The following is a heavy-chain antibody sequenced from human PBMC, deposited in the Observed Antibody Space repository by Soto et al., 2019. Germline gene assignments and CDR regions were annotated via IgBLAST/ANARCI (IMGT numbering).Heavy chain of an antibody. CDR2: VNPRLGTT. Sequence: ASVKVSCKASGYTFTSYYIHWVRQAPGQGLEWMGIVNPRLGTTNYVQKFRGRVIMTRDTTANTVYMELSSLRSEDTAMYYCGIAASGADYYYFGMDVWGQGTTVTVSS. CDR3: GIAASGADYYYFGMDV. V-gene: IGHV1-46*01. D-gene: IGHD6-13*01. J-gene: IGHJ6*02. CDR1: GYTFTSYY.